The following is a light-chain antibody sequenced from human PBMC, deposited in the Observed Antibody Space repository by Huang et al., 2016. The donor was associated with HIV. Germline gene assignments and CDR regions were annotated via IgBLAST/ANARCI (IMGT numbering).Light chain of an antibody. CDR2: DTS. V-gene: IGKV1-33*01. Sequence: DIQMTQSPSSLSASVKDRVTITCQASHDISTYLNWYQQKPRKAPKLLIYDTSNLETGVPSRFSGSGSGTHFTLTINGLQPEDFATYYCQQHGDFPITFGQGTRLDMK. CDR3: QQHGDFPIT. CDR1: HDISTY. J-gene: IGKJ5*01.